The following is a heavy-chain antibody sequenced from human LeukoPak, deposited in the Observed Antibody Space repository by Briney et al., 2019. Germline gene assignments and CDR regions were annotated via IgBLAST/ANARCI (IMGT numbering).Heavy chain of an antibody. V-gene: IGHV3-30*04. CDR2: ISYDGSYQ. Sequence: GGSLRLSCAVSGFTFSAYGMHWVRQAPGKGLEWVAVISYDGSYQAYADSVKGRFTVSRDSSKNTLYLQLNSLRPEDTGLYHCARERRRDGYNYKDYWGQGTQVSVSS. J-gene: IGHJ4*02. D-gene: IGHD5-24*01. CDR1: GFTFSAYG. CDR3: ARERRRDGYNYKDY.